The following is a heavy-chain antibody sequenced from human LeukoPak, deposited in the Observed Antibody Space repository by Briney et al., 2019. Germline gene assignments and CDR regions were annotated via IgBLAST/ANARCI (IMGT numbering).Heavy chain of an antibody. Sequence: QTGGSLRLSCAAAGFTFSSFWMQWVRQAPGKGLVWGLRINSDGSSTSYADSVKGRFTISRDNAKNTLYLQMNSLRAEDTAVYYCARDKIVVVPAADYYFDYWGQGALVSASS. D-gene: IGHD2-2*01. CDR1: GFTFSSFW. V-gene: IGHV3-74*01. CDR2: INSDGSST. J-gene: IGHJ4*02. CDR3: ARDKIVVVPAADYYFDY.